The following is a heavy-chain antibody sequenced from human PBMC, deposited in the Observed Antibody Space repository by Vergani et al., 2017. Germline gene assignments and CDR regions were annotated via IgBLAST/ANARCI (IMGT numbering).Heavy chain of an antibody. V-gene: IGHV3-23*01. CDR3: AKDQRYSSSCLLDY. J-gene: IGHJ4*02. D-gene: IGHD6-13*01. CDR1: GFTFSSYA. Sequence: EVQLLESGGGLVQPGGSLRLSCAASGFTFSSYAMSWVRQAPGKGLEWVSAISGSGGSTYYADSVKGRFTISRDNSKKTLYLQMNSLRAEDTAVYYCAKDQRYSSSCLLDYGGQGTLVTVSS. CDR2: ISGSGGST.